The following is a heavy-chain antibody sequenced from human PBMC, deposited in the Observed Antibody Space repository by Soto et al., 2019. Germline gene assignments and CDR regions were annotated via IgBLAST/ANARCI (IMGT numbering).Heavy chain of an antibody. CDR3: ARMSGTYYVPDY. Sequence: QVQLQESGPRLVEASQTLSLTCTVSNGSITSSGYYWSWIRQPPGKRLEWICYIYHSGSTFYSPSLQSRLTMSVDTSKNQFSLTLSSVTAADTAVYHCARMSGTYYVPDYWGQGTLVTVSS. CDR1: NGSITSSGYY. D-gene: IGHD1-26*01. V-gene: IGHV4-31*03. CDR2: IYHSGST. J-gene: IGHJ4*02.